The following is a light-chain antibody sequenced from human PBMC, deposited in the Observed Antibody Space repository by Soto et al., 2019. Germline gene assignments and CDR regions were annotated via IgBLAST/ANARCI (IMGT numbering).Light chain of an antibody. CDR3: QQYNKFPSLT. Sequence: EIVMTQSPATLSVSPGERATLSCRASQSVSSNLAWYQQKPGQAPRLLIYGASTRATGIPARFSGSGSGTEFTLTISSLHSEDLAIYYCQQYNKFPSLTFGGGTKVEIK. CDR1: QSVSSN. V-gene: IGKV3-15*01. CDR2: GAS. J-gene: IGKJ4*01.